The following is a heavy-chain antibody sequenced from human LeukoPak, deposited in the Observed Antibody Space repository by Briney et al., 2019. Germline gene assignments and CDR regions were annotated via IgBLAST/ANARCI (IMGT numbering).Heavy chain of an antibody. J-gene: IGHJ4*02. V-gene: IGHV4-59*12. Sequence: SETLSLTCTVSGGSISSYYWSWIRQPPGKGLEWIGYIYYSGSTYYNPSLKSRVTISVDTSKNQFSLKLSSVTAADTAVYYCARAPLEGYNFGYFDYWGQGTLVTVSS. D-gene: IGHD5-12*01. CDR2: IYYSGST. CDR1: GGSISSYY. CDR3: ARAPLEGYNFGYFDY.